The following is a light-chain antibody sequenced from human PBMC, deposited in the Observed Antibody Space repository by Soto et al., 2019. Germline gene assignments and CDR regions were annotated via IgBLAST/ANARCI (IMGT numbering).Light chain of an antibody. CDR1: QSVSSY. Sequence: EIVLTQSPSTVSVSLRERATLSCGASQSVSSYLAWYQQKPGQAPRLLIYDASNRATGIPARFSGSGSGTDFTLTISSLEPEDFAVYYCQQRSNWPPSITFGQGTRLEIK. CDR2: DAS. CDR3: QQRSNWPPSIT. J-gene: IGKJ5*01. V-gene: IGKV3-11*01.